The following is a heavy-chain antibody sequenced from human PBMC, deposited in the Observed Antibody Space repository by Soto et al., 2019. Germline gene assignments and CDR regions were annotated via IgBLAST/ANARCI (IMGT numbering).Heavy chain of an antibody. D-gene: IGHD6-6*01. J-gene: IGHJ5*02. V-gene: IGHV1-8*01. Sequence: ASVKVSCKASGYTFTSYDINWVRQATGQGPEWMGWMNPDSGHTGYARKFRGRVSMTRNTSISTAYMELSSLRSDDTAIYYCARGRVRYSSSNYIQPRGRGTLVTGSS. CDR3: ARGRVRYSSSNYIQP. CDR1: GYTFTSYD. CDR2: MNPDSGHT.